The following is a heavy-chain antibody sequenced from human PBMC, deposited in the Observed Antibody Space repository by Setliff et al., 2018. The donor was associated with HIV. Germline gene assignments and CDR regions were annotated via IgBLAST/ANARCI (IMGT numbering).Heavy chain of an antibody. CDR2: IIPIFGTA. Sequence: SVKVSCKASGGTFSSYAISWGRQAPGQGLEWMGGIIPIFGTANYAQKFQGRVTSTTDESTSTAYMELSSLRSEDTAVYYCAREGDCSGGSCYYYYGMDVWGQGTTVTVSS. V-gene: IGHV1-69*05. D-gene: IGHD2-15*01. J-gene: IGHJ6*02. CDR3: AREGDCSGGSCYYYYGMDV. CDR1: GGTFSSYA.